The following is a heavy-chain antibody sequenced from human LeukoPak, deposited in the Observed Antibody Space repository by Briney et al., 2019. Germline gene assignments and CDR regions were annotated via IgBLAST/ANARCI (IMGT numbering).Heavy chain of an antibody. V-gene: IGHV4-38-2*02. J-gene: IGHJ4*02. Sequence: SETLSLACGVSGYSISGGYYWGWIRQPPGKGLEWIGSIFHTGNTYYNPSLKSRVTMSVDTSKNQFSLKLSSVTAADTAVYYCARDGGVAVSGPPGYWGQGTLVTVSS. CDR3: ARDGGVAVSGPPGY. CDR1: GYSISGGYY. CDR2: IFHTGNT. D-gene: IGHD6-19*01.